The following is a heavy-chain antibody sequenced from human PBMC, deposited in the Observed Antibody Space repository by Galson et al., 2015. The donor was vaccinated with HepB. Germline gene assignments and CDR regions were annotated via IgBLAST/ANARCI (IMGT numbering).Heavy chain of an antibody. Sequence: QSGAEVKKPGESLRISCKGSGYSFTSYWISWVRQMPGKGLEWMGRIDPSDSYTNYSPSFQGHVTISADKSISTAYLQWSSLKASDTAMYYCARNLRGHQGIDAFDIWGQGTMVTVSS. D-gene: IGHD4-17*01. CDR3: ARNLRGHQGIDAFDI. V-gene: IGHV5-10-1*01. CDR1: GYSFTSYW. CDR2: IDPSDSYT. J-gene: IGHJ3*02.